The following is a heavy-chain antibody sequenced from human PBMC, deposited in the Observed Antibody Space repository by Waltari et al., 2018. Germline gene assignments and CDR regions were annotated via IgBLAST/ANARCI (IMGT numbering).Heavy chain of an antibody. CDR1: GGSISSHY. D-gene: IGHD2-15*01. V-gene: IGHV4-59*11. J-gene: IGHJ6*02. CDR2: IYYSGST. Sequence: QVQLQESGPGLVKPSETLSLTCTVSGGSISSHYWSWIRQPPGKGLEWIGYIYYSGSTNYNPSLKSRVTISVDTSKNQFSLKLSSVTAADTAVYYCARDRPYCSGGSCPTYYYYGMDVWGQGTTVTVSS. CDR3: ARDRPYCSGGSCPTYYYYGMDV.